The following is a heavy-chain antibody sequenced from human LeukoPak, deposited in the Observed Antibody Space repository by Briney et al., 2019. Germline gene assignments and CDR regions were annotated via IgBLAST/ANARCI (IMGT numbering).Heavy chain of an antibody. CDR1: EFMFNKYY. V-gene: IGHV3-30*02. Sequence: PGGSLRLSCAVFEFMFNKYYMGWVRQAPGKGLEWVAFIRYDGSNKYYADYVKGRFTISRDNSKNTLYLQMNSLRAEDTAVYYCAKVNSGYSSSWYFAFDIWGQGTMVTVSS. CDR3: AKVNSGYSSSWYFAFDI. J-gene: IGHJ3*02. CDR2: IRYDGSNK. D-gene: IGHD6-13*01.